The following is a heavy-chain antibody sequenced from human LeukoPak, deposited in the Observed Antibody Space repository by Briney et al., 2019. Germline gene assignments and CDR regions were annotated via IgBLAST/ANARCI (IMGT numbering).Heavy chain of an antibody. CDR2: IYSGGST. V-gene: IGHV3-53*01. D-gene: IGHD6-19*01. Sequence: GGSLRLSCAASGFTVSSNYMSWVRQAPGKGLEWVSVIYSGGSTYYADSVKGRFTISRDNSKNTLYLQMNSLRAEDTAVYYCARTREQWQVLDYWGQGTLVTVSS. CDR3: ARTREQWQVLDY. J-gene: IGHJ4*02. CDR1: GFTVSSNY.